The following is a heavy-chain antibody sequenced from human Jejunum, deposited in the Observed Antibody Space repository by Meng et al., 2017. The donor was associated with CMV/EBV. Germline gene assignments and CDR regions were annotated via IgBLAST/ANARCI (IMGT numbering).Heavy chain of an antibody. J-gene: IGHJ6*02. CDR1: FPFRSSA. CDR3: AKDPSGSFYHYGMDV. V-gene: IGHV3-30-3*02. CDR2: ISYAGGDK. Sequence: FPFRSSAMPWVRQPPGKGLEWLALISYAGGDKSYADSVKGRFTISRDNSQNTLHLQMNSLRADDPALYYCAKDPSGSFYHYGMDVWGQGTTVTVSS. D-gene: IGHD6-25*01.